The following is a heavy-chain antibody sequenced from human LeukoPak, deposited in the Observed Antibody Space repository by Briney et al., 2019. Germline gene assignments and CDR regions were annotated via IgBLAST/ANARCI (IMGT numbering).Heavy chain of an antibody. J-gene: IGHJ4*02. D-gene: IGHD2-2*01. CDR3: ARAISRYCSSTSCSKGGHFDY. CDR1: GGSVSSGSYY. CDR2: IYYSGST. V-gene: IGHV4-61*01. Sequence: PSETLSLTCTVSGGSVSSGSYYWSWIRQPPGKGLEWIGYIYYSGSTNYNPSLKSRVTISVDTSKNQFSLKLSSVTAADTAVYYCARAISRYCSSTSCSKGGHFDYWGQGTLVTVSS.